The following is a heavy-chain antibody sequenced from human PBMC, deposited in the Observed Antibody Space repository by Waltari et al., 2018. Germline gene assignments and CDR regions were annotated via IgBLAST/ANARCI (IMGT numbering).Heavy chain of an antibody. CDR2: IIPNVGTA. V-gene: IGHV1-69*05. D-gene: IGHD1-20*01. CDR3: AITEDITGTTSWFDP. CDR1: GGTFSSYA. Sequence: QVQLVQSGAEVKKPGSSVKVSCKASGGTFSSYAISWVRQAPGQGLEWMGGIIPNVGTANYAQNVQGRVTITTDESTSTAYMELSSLRSEDTAVYYCAITEDITGTTSWFDPWGQGTLVTVSS. J-gene: IGHJ5*02.